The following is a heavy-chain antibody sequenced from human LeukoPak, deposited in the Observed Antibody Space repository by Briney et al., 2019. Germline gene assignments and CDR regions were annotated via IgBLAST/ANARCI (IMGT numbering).Heavy chain of an antibody. D-gene: IGHD5-18*01. Sequence: PGGSLRLSCAASGFTFSSYAMSWVRQAPGKGLEWVAVISGSGGNTYYADSVKGRFTISRDNPKNTLYLQMNSLRSEDTAVYCCASSTRGGHGYSYGGYFDYWGQGTMVTVSS. CDR1: GFTFSSYA. CDR2: ISGSGGNT. V-gene: IGHV3-23*01. CDR3: ASSTRGGHGYSYGGYFDY. J-gene: IGHJ4*02.